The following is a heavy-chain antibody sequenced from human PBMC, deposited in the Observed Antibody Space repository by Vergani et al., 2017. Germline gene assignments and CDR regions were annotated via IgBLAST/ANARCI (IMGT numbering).Heavy chain of an antibody. Sequence: EVQLLESGGGLVQPGGSLRLSCAASGFTFSSYAMSWVRQAPGKGLEWVSAIIVSGGSTYYADSVKGRFTISRDNSKNTLYLQMNSLRAEDTAVYYCAKGKESGSYGRNWFDPWGQGTLVTVSS. D-gene: IGHD1-26*01. CDR2: IIVSGGST. V-gene: IGHV3-23*01. CDR3: AKGKESGSYGRNWFDP. J-gene: IGHJ5*02. CDR1: GFTFSSYA.